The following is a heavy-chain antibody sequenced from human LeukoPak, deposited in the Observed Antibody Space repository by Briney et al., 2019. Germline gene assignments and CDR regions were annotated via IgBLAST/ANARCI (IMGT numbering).Heavy chain of an antibody. Sequence: PGGSLRLSCVASEFTFSRFAMSWVRQAPGRGLEWISSVSGTGDKTHYTDSVKGRFTTSRDNSKNTLYLHMSALRAADTAVYYCAKPSIPARPFLTYLYYYLDVWGEGTTVIVSS. V-gene: IGHV3-23*01. J-gene: IGHJ6*03. D-gene: IGHD6-6*01. CDR2: VSGTGDKT. CDR3: AKPSIPARPFLTYLYYYLDV. CDR1: EFTFSRFA.